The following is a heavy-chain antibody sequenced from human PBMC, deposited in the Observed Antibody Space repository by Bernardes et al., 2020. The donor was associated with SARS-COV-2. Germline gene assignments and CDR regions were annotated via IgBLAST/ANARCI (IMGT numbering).Heavy chain of an antibody. Sequence: SVKVSCKASGGTFSSYAINWVRQAPGQGLEWMGRIIPILGIANYAQKFQGRVTITADKSTSTAYMELSSLRSEDTAVYYCARGNYYDSSGYYYPPLYYYYGMDVWGQGTTVTVSS. J-gene: IGHJ6*02. V-gene: IGHV1-69*04. CDR1: GGTFSSYA. CDR3: ARGNYYDSSGYYYPPLYYYYGMDV. D-gene: IGHD3-22*01. CDR2: IIPILGIA.